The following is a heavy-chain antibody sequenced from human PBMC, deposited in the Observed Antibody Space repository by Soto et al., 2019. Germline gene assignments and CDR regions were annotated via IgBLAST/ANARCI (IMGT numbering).Heavy chain of an antibody. J-gene: IGHJ4*02. CDR1: GGSISSGGYY. CDR3: ARDLGSSSSPPEANYYFDY. V-gene: IGHV4-31*03. D-gene: IGHD6-6*01. Sequence: QVQLQESGPGLVKPSQTLSLTCTVSGGSISSGGYYWSWIRQHPGKGLEWIGYIYYSGSTYYNPSLKSRVTISVDTSKNQFSLKLSSVTAADTAVYYCARDLGSSSSPPEANYYFDYWGQGTLVTVSS. CDR2: IYYSGST.